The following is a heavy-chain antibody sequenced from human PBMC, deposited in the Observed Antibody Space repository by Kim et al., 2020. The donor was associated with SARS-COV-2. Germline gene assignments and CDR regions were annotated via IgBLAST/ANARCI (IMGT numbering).Heavy chain of an antibody. J-gene: IGHJ6*02. D-gene: IGHD1-7*01. V-gene: IGHV3-9*01. Sequence: GRFTISRDNAKNSLYLQMNSLRAEDTASYYCAKDIGTGTAFYYYYGMDVWGQGTTVTVSS. CDR3: AKDIGTGTAFYYYYGMDV.